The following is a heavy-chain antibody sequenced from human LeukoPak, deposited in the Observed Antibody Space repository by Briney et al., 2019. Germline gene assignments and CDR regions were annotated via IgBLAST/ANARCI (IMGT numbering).Heavy chain of an antibody. CDR2: INHSGST. CDR3: ARTCGIVGATLGFDY. CDR1: GGSFSGYY. Sequence: PSETLSLTCAVYGGSFSGYYWSSIRQPPGKGLEWLGEINHSGSTNYNPSLKSRVTISVDTSKNQFSLKLSSLTAADRAVYYCARTCGIVGATLGFDYWGQGTLVTVSS. V-gene: IGHV4-34*01. J-gene: IGHJ4*02. D-gene: IGHD1-26*01.